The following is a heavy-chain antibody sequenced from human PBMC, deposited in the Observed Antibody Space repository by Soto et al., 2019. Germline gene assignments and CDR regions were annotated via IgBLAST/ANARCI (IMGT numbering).Heavy chain of an antibody. J-gene: IGHJ5*02. CDR3: VVAFLITGNREWFDP. CDR1: GFSVRNSGVG. CDR2: IYLNADE. D-gene: IGHD1-20*01. Sequence: SGPTLVNPTQTLTLTCTFSGFSVRNSGVGVGWVRQPPGKALDWLARIYLNADERYRPSLKTRLTITKDTSKNQVLLTMTNMDPVDTATHYCVVAFLITGNREWFDPWGQGIPVTVSS. V-gene: IGHV2-5*01.